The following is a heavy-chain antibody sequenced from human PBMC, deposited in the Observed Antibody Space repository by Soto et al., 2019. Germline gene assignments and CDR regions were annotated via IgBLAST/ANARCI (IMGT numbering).Heavy chain of an antibody. D-gene: IGHD2-21*01. CDR3: AKDDFTDRGEDYFDH. V-gene: IGHV3-23*01. CDR2: IGGSGDIT. J-gene: IGHJ4*02. CDR1: GFSFSNFA. Sequence: PGGSLRLSCAASGFSFSNFAISWVRQAPGKGLEWVSGIGGSGDITFYADSVKGRFGISRDNSQNTLYLQINSLRAEDTAVYFCAKDDFTDRGEDYFDHWGPGTLVTVSS.